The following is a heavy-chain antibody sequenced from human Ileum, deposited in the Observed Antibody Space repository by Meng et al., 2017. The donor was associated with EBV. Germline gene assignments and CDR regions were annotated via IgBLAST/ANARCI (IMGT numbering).Heavy chain of an antibody. CDR3: ARSSPIVRGLDY. V-gene: IGHV4-4*02. J-gene: IGHJ4*02. CDR2: VYHDGAT. CDR1: GDSVRGSAW. Sequence: VQLQESGPGRGRPSATRALTCAGPGDSVRGSAWCRWVRQPPGKGLEWIGEVYHDGATNYHPSLKSRVTISLDKSKNEVNLHLNSLTAADTAVYFCARSSPIVRGLDYWGQGTLVTVSS. D-gene: IGHD3-10*01.